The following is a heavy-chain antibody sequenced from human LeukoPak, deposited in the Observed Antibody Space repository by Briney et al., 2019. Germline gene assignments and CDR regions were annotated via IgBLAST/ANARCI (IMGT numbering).Heavy chain of an antibody. D-gene: IGHD3-22*01. CDR1: GYTFTSYA. CDR2: INAGNGNT. J-gene: IGHJ3*02. CDR3: ARNYYDSSGYYSFDI. V-gene: IGHV1-3*01. Sequence: ASVKVSCKASGYTFTSYAMHWVRQAPGQRLEWMGWINAGNGNTKYSQKFQGRVTITRDTSASTAYMELSSLRSDDTAVYYCARNYYDSSGYYSFDIWGQGTMVTVSS.